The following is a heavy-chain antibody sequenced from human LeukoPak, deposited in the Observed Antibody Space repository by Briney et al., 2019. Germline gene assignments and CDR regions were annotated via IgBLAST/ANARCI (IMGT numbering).Heavy chain of an antibody. CDR3: ARDWVAGVPFDAFDI. D-gene: IGHD3-10*01. J-gene: IGHJ3*02. CDR2: IKEDGSEK. V-gene: IGHV3-7*01. CDR1: GFTLSSYW. Sequence: GRSLRLSCAASGFTLSSYWMSWVRQAPGKGLEWVANIKEDGSEKYYVDSVEGRFTISRDNAKNSLYLHMNSLTAEDTAMYYCARDWVAGVPFDAFDIWGQGTMVSVSS.